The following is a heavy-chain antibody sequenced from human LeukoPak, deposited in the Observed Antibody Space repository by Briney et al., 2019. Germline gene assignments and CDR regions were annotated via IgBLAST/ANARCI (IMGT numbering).Heavy chain of an antibody. V-gene: IGHV1-18*01. J-gene: IGHJ4*02. CDR3: ARYYDSSNYDHDF. CDR2: ISAYNGNT. Sequence: ASVKVSFKASGYTFIIYGISWVRQAPGQGLEWMGWISAYNGNTNYAQELQGRVTMTTDTSTSTAYMELRSLRSDDTAVYYCARYYDSSNYDHDFWGQGTLVTVSS. CDR1: GYTFIIYG. D-gene: IGHD3-22*01.